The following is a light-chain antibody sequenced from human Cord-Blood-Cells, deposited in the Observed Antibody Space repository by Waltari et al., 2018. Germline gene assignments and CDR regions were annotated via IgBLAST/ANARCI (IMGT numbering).Light chain of an antibody. Sequence: EIVLTQSLATLSFSPGERATLSCRASQSVSSYLAWYQQKPGQAPRLLIYDASNRATGIPARFSGSGSGTDFTLTISSLEPEDFAVYYCQQRSNWPYTFGQGTKLEIK. CDR1: QSVSSY. CDR3: QQRSNWPYT. V-gene: IGKV3-11*01. J-gene: IGKJ2*01. CDR2: DAS.